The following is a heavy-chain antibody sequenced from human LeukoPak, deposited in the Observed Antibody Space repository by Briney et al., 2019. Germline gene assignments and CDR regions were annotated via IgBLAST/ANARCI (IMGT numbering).Heavy chain of an antibody. CDR3: ARAKKSYSGYDLSYFDY. CDR2: IIPVFGTA. V-gene: IGHV1-69*01. CDR1: GGTFRSYA. Sequence: ASVKVSCKASGGTFRSYAISWVRQAPGQGLEWMGGIIPVFGTANYAQKFQGRVTTTADESTSTAYMELSSLRSEDTAVYYCARAKKSYSGYDLSYFDYWGQGTLVTVSS. J-gene: IGHJ4*02. D-gene: IGHD5-12*01.